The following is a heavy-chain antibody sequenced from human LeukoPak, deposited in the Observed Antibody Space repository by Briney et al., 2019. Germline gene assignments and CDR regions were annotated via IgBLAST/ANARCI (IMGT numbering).Heavy chain of an antibody. D-gene: IGHD3-22*01. V-gene: IGHV4-39*01. CDR3: ARRSRYYDSSGHDY. Sequence: PSETLSLTCTVSGGSISSSSYYWGWIRQPPGKGLEWIGSIYYSGSTYYNPSLKSRITISVDTSKNQFSLKLSSVTAADTAVYYCARRSRYYDSSGHDYWGQGTLVTVSS. CDR1: GGSISSSSYY. J-gene: IGHJ4*02. CDR2: IYYSGST.